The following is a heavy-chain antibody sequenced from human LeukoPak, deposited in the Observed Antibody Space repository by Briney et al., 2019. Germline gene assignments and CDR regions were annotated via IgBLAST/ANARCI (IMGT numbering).Heavy chain of an antibody. Sequence: GGSLRLSCAASGFTFSSAWMTWVRQAPGKGLEWVGRIKSKTDGGTADYAAPVKGRFIISRDDSKDTLYLQMNSLQIEDTAVYYCSTARATVTTDYWGQGTLVTVSS. D-gene: IGHD4-17*01. V-gene: IGHV3-15*01. CDR2: IKSKTDGGTA. CDR3: STARATVTTDY. CDR1: GFTFSSAW. J-gene: IGHJ4*02.